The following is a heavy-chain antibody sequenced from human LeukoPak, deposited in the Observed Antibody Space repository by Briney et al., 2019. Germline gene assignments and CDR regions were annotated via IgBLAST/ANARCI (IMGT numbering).Heavy chain of an antibody. J-gene: IGHJ3*02. Sequence: GGSLRLSCAASGFTFSSYSMSWVRQAPGKGLEWVANIKQDGSEKNYVGSVKGRFTIARDNAKNSLYLQMNSLRAEDTAVYYCARDWSGTGHVFDIWGHGTMVTVSS. CDR1: GFTFSSYS. D-gene: IGHD3/OR15-3a*01. CDR2: IKQDGSEK. CDR3: ARDWSGTGHVFDI. V-gene: IGHV3-7*01.